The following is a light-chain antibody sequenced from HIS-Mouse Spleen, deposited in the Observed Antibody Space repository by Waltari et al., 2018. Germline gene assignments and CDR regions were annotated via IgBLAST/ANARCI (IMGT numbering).Light chain of an antibody. CDR3: QQLNSYL. Sequence: DIQLTQSPSFLSASVGDRVTITCRASQGISSYLAWYQQKPGKAPKLLIYAASTLQSGVPSRFSGSGSGTEFTLTISSLQPEDFATYYCQQLNSYLFGPGTKWISN. V-gene: IGKV1-9*01. CDR1: QGISSY. CDR2: AAS. J-gene: IGKJ3*01.